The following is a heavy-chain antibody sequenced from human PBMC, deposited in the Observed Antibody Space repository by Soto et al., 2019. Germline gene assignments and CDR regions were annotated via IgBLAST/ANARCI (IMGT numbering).Heavy chain of an antibody. D-gene: IGHD5-12*01. J-gene: IGHJ6*03. Sequence: QVQLVQSGAEVKKPGASVTVSCKASGYRFSDYYLHWVRQAPGQGPEWMGWMNPNSGDTKYAQKFKGRVTMTRVTSVRTAFMELNWLKSDDTAVYYCARESGGATATLDYYYCYMDVWGIGTTVTVS. CDR2: MNPNSGDT. CDR1: GYRFSDYY. V-gene: IGHV1-2*02. CDR3: ARESGGATATLDYYYCYMDV.